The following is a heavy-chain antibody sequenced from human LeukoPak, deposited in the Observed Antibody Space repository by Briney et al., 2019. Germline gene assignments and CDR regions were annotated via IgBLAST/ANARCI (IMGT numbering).Heavy chain of an antibody. CDR2: ISYDGSNK. Sequence: HPGGSLRLSCAASGFTFSSYGMSWVRQAPGKGLEWVAVISYDGSNKYFADSVKGRFTISRDNAKNSLYLQMNSLRAEDTAVYYCARGGYNWNDVGGYFDYWGQGTLVTVSS. D-gene: IGHD1-20*01. V-gene: IGHV3-30*03. CDR3: ARGGYNWNDVGGYFDY. J-gene: IGHJ4*02. CDR1: GFTFSSYG.